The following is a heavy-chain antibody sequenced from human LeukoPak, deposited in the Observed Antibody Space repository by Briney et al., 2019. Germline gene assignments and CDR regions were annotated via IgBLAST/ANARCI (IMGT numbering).Heavy chain of an antibody. CDR3: ARDYGASSYFKNWFDP. CDR2: IIPILGIA. D-gene: IGHD6-6*01. V-gene: IGHV1-69*04. Sequence: ASVKVSCKASGGTFSSYAISWVRQAPGHGLEWMGRIIPILGIANYAQKFQGRVTITADKSTSTAYMELSSLRSEDTAVYYCARDYGASSYFKNWFDPWGQGTLVTVSS. CDR1: GGTFSSYA. J-gene: IGHJ5*02.